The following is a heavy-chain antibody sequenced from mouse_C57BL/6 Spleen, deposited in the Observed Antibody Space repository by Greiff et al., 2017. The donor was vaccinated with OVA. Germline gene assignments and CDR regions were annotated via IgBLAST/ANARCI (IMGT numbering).Heavy chain of an antibody. Sequence: VQLQQSGAELVKPGASVTLSCTASGFNIKDYYMHWVKQRTEKGLEWIGRIDPEDGETKYAPKFQCKATITADTSTNTAYLQLSRRTSEDTAVYYCTMNGAYGGQGTLVTVSA. CDR1: GFNIKDYY. CDR2: IDPEDGET. J-gene: IGHJ3*01. CDR3: TMNGAY. V-gene: IGHV14-2*01.